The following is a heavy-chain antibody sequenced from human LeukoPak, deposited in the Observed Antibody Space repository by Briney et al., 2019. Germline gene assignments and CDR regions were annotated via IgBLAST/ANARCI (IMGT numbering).Heavy chain of an antibody. CDR3: AREAYSSRFDAFDI. CDR2: IYYSGST. CDR1: GGSISSGDYY. V-gene: IGHV4-30-4*01. Sequence: LSETLSLTCTVSGGSISSGDYYWSWIRQPPGKGLEWIGYIYYSGSTYYNPSLKSRVTISVDTSKNQFSLKLSSVTAADTAVYYCAREAYSSRFDAFDIWGQGTMVTVSS. D-gene: IGHD6-13*01. J-gene: IGHJ3*02.